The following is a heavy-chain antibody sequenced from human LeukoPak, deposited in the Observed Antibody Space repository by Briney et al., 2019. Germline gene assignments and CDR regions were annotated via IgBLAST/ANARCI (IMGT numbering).Heavy chain of an antibody. V-gene: IGHV1-69*05. J-gene: IGHJ4*02. Sequence: SVRVSCKASRGTFSSYAISWVRQAPGQGLEWMGGIIPIFGTANYAQKFQGRVTITTDESTSTAYMELSSLRSEDTAVYYCAQHRDGYNFNFDYWGQGTLVTVSS. D-gene: IGHD5-24*01. CDR1: RGTFSSYA. CDR3: AQHRDGYNFNFDY. CDR2: IIPIFGTA.